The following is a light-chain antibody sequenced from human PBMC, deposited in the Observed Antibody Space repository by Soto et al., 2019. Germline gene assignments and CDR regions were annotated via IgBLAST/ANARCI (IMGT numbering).Light chain of an antibody. CDR3: MQGTYWPRLT. CDR2: KFS. Sequence: DVVMTQSPLSLPVTLGQPASISCRSSQSLVYSDGNTYLNWFHQRPGQSPRRLIYKFSNRDSGVPDRFNGSGSGTDFQLKISRVEAEDVGVYYCMQGTYWPRLTFGGGTKVEIK. V-gene: IGKV2-30*01. CDR1: QSLVYSDGNTY. J-gene: IGKJ4*01.